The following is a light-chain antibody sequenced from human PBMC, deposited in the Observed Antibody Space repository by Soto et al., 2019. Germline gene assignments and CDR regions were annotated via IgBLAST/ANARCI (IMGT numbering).Light chain of an antibody. CDR2: NVS. J-gene: IGLJ1*01. CDR3: SSYTCSSSLYV. Sequence: QSVLTQPASVSGSPGQSITISCTGTSSDVGGYNYVSWYQQHPGKAPKLMIYNVSNRPSGVSNRFSGSKSGNTASLTISGLQAEDVADYYCSSYTCSSSLYVFGTGTKVTVL. V-gene: IGLV2-14*01. CDR1: SSDVGGYNY.